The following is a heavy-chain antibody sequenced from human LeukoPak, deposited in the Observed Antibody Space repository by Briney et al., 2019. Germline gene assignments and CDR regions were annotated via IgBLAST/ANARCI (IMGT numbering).Heavy chain of an antibody. CDR1: GYSFTSYY. CDR3: ARDQPGHSSDYYGMDV. J-gene: IGHJ6*02. Sequence: ASVKVSCKASGYSFTSYYMHWVRQAPGQGLEWMGIINPSSGSTSYARKFQGRVTMTRDTSTSTVYMELSRMRSEDTAVYYCARDQPGHSSDYYGMDVWGQGATVTVSS. D-gene: IGHD4-11*01. CDR2: INPSSGST. V-gene: IGHV1-46*01.